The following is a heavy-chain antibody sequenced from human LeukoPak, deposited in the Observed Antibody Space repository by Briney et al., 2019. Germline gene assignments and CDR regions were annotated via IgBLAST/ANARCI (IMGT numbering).Heavy chain of an antibody. V-gene: IGHV3-53*01. J-gene: IGHJ4*02. D-gene: IGHD2-8*01. Sequence: PGGSLRLSCAASGFTVSSNYMSWVRQAPGKGLEWVSVIYSGGSTYYADSVKGRFTISRDNSKNTLYLQMNSLRAEDTAVYYCARGRCTNGVCPNFDYWGQGTLVTVSS. CDR1: GFTVSSNY. CDR2: IYSGGST. CDR3: ARGRCTNGVCPNFDY.